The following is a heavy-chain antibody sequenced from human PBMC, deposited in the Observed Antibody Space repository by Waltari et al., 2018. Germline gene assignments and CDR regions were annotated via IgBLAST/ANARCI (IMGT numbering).Heavy chain of an antibody. CDR3: ARVVYAMEFDP. D-gene: IGHD2-8*01. J-gene: IGHJ5*02. CDR2: ISSRSDTI. Sequence: EEQLVESGGGLVQPGGSLILSCAASGFIFSSYSMSWVRQAPRKGLEWLSYISSRSDTIFYADSVKGRFTISRDNGKNSLYLQMNSLRAEDTAVYYCARVVYAMEFDPWGQGTLVTVSS. V-gene: IGHV3-48*04. CDR1: GFIFSSYS.